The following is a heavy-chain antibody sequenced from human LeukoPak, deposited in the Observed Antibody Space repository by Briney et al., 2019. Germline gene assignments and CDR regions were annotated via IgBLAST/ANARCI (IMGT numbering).Heavy chain of an antibody. Sequence: PGGSLRLSCAASGFTFNNYVMSWVRQAPGKGLEWVPTINGGGYNTYYADSVKGRFTISRDNSKNTLSLQVNTLRAEDTAVYYCARASGIYGSGWYFDYWGQGTLVTVSS. CDR1: GFTFNNYV. D-gene: IGHD6-19*01. CDR2: INGGGYNT. J-gene: IGHJ4*02. CDR3: ARASGIYGSGWYFDY. V-gene: IGHV3-23*01.